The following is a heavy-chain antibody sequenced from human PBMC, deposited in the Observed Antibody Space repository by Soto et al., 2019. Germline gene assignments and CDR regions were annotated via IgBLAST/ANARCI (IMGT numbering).Heavy chain of an antibody. CDR3: ASLYGDYAYAFDI. J-gene: IGHJ3*02. V-gene: IGHV4-39*01. CDR2: IYYSGST. CDR1: GGSISSSSYY. Sequence: QLQLQESGPGLVKPSETLSLTCIVSGGSISSSSYYWGWIRQPPGKGLEWIGSIYYSGSTYYNPSLKSRVTISVDTSKNQFSLKLSSVTAADTAVYYCASLYGDYAYAFDIWGQGTMVTVSS. D-gene: IGHD4-17*01.